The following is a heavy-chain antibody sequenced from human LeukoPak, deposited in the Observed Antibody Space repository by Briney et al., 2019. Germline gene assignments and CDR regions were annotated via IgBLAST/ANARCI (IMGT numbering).Heavy chain of an antibody. CDR2: INHSGSI. Sequence: SEILSLTCAVYGGSFSGYYWSWIRQPPGKGLEWIGEINHSGSINYNPSLKSRVTISVDTSKNQFSLKLSSVTAADTAVYYCATGIAAAGRWFDPWGQGTLVTVSS. CDR1: GGSFSGYY. J-gene: IGHJ5*02. V-gene: IGHV4-34*01. D-gene: IGHD6-13*01. CDR3: ATGIAAAGRWFDP.